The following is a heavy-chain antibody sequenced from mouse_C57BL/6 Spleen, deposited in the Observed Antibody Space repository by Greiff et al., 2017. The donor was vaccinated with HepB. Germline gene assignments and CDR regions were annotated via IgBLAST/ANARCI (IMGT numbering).Heavy chain of an antibody. D-gene: IGHD4-1*01. J-gene: IGHJ3*01. CDR3: ANFLGTWFAY. Sequence: EVNVVESGGGLVKPGGSLKLSCAASGFTFSDYGMHWVRQAPEKGLEWVAYISSGSSTIYYADTVKGRFTISRDNAKNTLFLQMTSLRSEDTAMYYCANFLGTWFAYWGQGTLVTVSA. CDR1: GFTFSDYG. CDR2: ISSGSSTI. V-gene: IGHV5-17*01.